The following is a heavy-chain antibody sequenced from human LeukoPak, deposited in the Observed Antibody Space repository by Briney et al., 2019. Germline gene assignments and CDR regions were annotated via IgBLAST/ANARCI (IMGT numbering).Heavy chain of an antibody. CDR1: GGSITNDY. D-gene: IGHD3-16*01. CDR2: IHYSGTI. J-gene: IGHJ4*02. CDR3: ATSYDHGWLIGS. Sequence: SETLSLTCTVSGGSITNDYWNWIRQSSGKHLEWIGSIHYSGTINYSPSLKSRITISLDTSKNQFSLKLSSVTAADTAMYYCATSYDHGWLIGSWGQGTLVTVSS. V-gene: IGHV4-59*01.